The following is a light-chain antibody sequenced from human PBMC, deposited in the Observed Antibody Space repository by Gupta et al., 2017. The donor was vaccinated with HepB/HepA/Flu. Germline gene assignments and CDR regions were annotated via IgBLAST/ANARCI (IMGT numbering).Light chain of an antibody. Sequence: EIVLTQSPGTLSLSTGERATLSCRVGQSVNSRDLAWYQQRRGQAPRVLIYAAYSRATGIPDRFSGSGSGTDFTLTISTLEPEDFAVYYCQLYSSSPPRYTFGQGTNLEI. CDR3: QLYSSSPPRYT. CDR1: QSVNSRD. CDR2: AAY. V-gene: IGKV3-20*01. J-gene: IGKJ2*01.